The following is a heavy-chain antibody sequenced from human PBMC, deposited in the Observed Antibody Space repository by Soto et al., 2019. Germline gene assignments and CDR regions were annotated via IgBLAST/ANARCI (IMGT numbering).Heavy chain of an antibody. CDR1: GFTFSSYG. J-gene: IGHJ4*02. D-gene: IGHD1-26*01. CDR2: IWYDGSNK. Sequence: PGGSLRLSCAASGFTFSSYGVHWVRQAPGKGLEWVAVIWYDGSNKYYADSVKGRFTISRDNSKNTLYLQMNSLRAEDTAVYYCAREGYSGFDFDYWGQGTLVTVSS. CDR3: AREGYSGFDFDY. V-gene: IGHV3-33*01.